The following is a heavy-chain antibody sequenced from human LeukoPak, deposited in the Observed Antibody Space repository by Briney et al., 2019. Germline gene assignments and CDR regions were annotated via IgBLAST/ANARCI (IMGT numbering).Heavy chain of an antibody. J-gene: IGHJ6*03. V-gene: IGHV3-66*02. Sequence: GSLRLSCAASGFTVSSNYMSWVRQAPGKGLEWVSAIYSGGSTYYADSVKGRFTISRDNSKNTLYLQMSSLRAEDTAVYYCARDQSYDFWSDYYYYMDVWGKGTTVTVSS. CDR1: GFTVSSNY. CDR3: ARDQSYDFWSDYYYYMDV. CDR2: IYSGGST. D-gene: IGHD3-3*01.